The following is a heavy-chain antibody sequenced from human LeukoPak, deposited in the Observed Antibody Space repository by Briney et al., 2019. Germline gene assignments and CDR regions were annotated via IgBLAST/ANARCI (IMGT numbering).Heavy chain of an antibody. Sequence: ASVKVSCKASGYTFISYAMHWVRQAPGQRLEWMGWINAGNGNTKYSQKFQGRVTITRDTSASTAYMELSSLRSEDTAVYYCAKVSSSGYYSPNWGQGTLVTVSS. J-gene: IGHJ4*02. V-gene: IGHV1-3*01. CDR1: GYTFISYA. CDR3: AKVSSSGYYSPN. CDR2: INAGNGNT. D-gene: IGHD3-22*01.